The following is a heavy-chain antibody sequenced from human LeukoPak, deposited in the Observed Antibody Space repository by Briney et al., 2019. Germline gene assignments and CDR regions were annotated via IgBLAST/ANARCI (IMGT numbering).Heavy chain of an antibody. Sequence: SETLSLTCTVSGVSISSSNSYWGWIRQPPGKGLEWIGSIYYSGNTYYNASLKSRVTMSVDTSKNQFSLKLSSVTAADTAVYYCAREAVAGPTDYWGQGTLVTVSS. CDR2: IYYSGNT. V-gene: IGHV4-39*07. D-gene: IGHD6-19*01. CDR3: AREAVAGPTDY. J-gene: IGHJ4*02. CDR1: GVSISSSNSY.